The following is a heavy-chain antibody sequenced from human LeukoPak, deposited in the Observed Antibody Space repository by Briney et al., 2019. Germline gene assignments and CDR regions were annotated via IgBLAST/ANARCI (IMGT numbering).Heavy chain of an antibody. Sequence: SESLSLTCTVSGGSISSYYWSWIRQPPGKRLECSGYIYYSGSTNYTPSLKSRVTISVDTSKTQFSLKLSSVTAADTAVYYCARGPRFSSSWTNHYYYYGMDVWGQGTTVTVSS. CDR2: IYYSGST. J-gene: IGHJ6*02. CDR3: ARGPRFSSSWTNHYYYYGMDV. CDR1: GGSISSYY. D-gene: IGHD6-13*01. V-gene: IGHV4-59*01.